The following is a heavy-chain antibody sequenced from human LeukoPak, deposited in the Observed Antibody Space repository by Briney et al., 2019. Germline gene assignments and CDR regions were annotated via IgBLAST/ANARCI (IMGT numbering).Heavy chain of an antibody. D-gene: IGHD2-15*01. J-gene: IGHJ4*02. V-gene: IGHV3-23*01. CDR3: AKGVVVAGRGYYFDF. Sequence: QLGGSLRLSCVASGFTFYNYALGWVRPAPGKGLDGVSSICGTGGSPYSADSVKGQFTISRDNSNNALHLQLSSLRAEDTAVYFCAKGVVVAGRGYYFDFWGQGTPVTVAS. CDR2: ICGTGGSP. CDR1: GFTFYNYA.